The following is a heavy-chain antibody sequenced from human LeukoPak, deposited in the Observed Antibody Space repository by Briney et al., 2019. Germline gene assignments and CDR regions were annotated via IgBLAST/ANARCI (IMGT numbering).Heavy chain of an antibody. J-gene: IGHJ5*02. CDR2: IKQNGSEK. D-gene: IGHD3-16*01. Sequence: GGSLRLSCAASGFTFSDYWMTWVRQAPGKGLEWVANIKQNGSEKYYVDSVKGRFTISRDNARNSLFLQMNSLRVEDTAVYYCASQSYARFDPWGQGTLVTVSS. CDR1: GFTFSDYW. V-gene: IGHV3-7*01. CDR3: ASQSYARFDP.